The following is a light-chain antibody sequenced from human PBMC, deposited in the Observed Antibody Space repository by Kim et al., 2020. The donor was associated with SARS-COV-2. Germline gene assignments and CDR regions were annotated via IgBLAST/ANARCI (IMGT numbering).Light chain of an antibody. CDR1: ISDIAAYNF. CDR2: DVD. J-gene: IGLJ3*02. Sequence: QSSTISVTGTISDIAAYNFVSWYQQHPGEAPKVIIYDVDNRPSGVSSRFSGSKSGTTASLTISEVQAEDEADYYCSSFRSGNTLLFGGGTQLTVL. CDR3: SSFRSGNTLL. V-gene: IGLV2-14*04.